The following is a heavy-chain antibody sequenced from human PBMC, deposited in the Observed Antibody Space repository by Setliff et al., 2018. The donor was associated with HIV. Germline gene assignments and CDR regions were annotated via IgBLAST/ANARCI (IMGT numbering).Heavy chain of an antibody. J-gene: IGHJ4*01. V-gene: IGHV1-3*01. CDR3: ARGALLAVFDFDH. Sequence: ASVKVSCKTSGYTFTTYSLHWVRQAPGQSLEWMGWINVGNGDTKYSQDLQGRITITRDTSANTAYMELSRLRSDDTAVYFCARGALLAVFDFDHWGHGTLVTVSS. CDR2: INVGNGDT. D-gene: IGHD3-10*01. CDR1: GYTFTTYS.